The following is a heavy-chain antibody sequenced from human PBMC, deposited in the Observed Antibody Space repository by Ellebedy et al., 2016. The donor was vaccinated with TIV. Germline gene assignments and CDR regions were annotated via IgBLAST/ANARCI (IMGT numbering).Heavy chain of an antibody. CDR2: INPSGGST. CDR1: GYTFTSYY. D-gene: IGHD3-10*01. J-gene: IGHJ6*02. Sequence: AASVKVSCKASGYTFTSYYMHWVRQAPGQGLEWMGIINPSGGSTSYAQKLQGRVTMNRDTSTSTVYMELSSLRSEDTAVYYCAREEPYGSGTKDYGMDVWGQGTTVTVSS. CDR3: AREEPYGSGTKDYGMDV. V-gene: IGHV1-46*04.